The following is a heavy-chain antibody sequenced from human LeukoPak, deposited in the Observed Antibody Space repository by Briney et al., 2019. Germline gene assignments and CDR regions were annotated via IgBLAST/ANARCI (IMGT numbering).Heavy chain of an antibody. CDR1: GGTFSSCA. Sequence: VASVKVSCKASGGTFSSCAISWVRQAPGQGLEWMGGIIPIFGTANYAQKFQGRVTITADESASTAYMELSSLRSEDTAVYYCARTPAVVVVAATHFDYWGQGTLVTVSS. CDR2: IIPIFGTA. CDR3: ARTPAVVVVAATHFDY. D-gene: IGHD2-15*01. J-gene: IGHJ4*02. V-gene: IGHV1-69*01.